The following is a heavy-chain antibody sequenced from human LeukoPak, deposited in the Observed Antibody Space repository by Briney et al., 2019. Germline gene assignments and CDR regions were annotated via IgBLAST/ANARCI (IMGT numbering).Heavy chain of an antibody. D-gene: IGHD7-27*01. Sequence: RGSLRLSCAASGFTFSSYGMHWVRQAPGKGLEWVAVIWYDGSNKYYADSVKGRFTISRDNSKNTPYLQMNSLRAEDTAVYYCAKDGEGLDYWGQGTLVTVSS. CDR2: IWYDGSNK. CDR1: GFTFSSYG. V-gene: IGHV3-33*06. J-gene: IGHJ4*02. CDR3: AKDGEGLDY.